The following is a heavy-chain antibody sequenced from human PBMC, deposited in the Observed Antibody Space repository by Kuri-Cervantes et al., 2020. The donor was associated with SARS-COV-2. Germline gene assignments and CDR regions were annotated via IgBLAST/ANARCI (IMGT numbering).Heavy chain of an antibody. D-gene: IGHD3-22*01. CDR2: ISSSSSYI. Sequence: GGSLRLSCAASGFTFSSYSMNWVRQAPGKGLEWVSSISSSSSYIYYADSVKGRFTISRDNSKNSLYLQMNSLRAEDTALYYCAKDGRYYYDSSGYYPDYWGQGTLVTVSS. CDR1: GFTFSSYS. CDR3: AKDGRYYYDSSGYYPDY. V-gene: IGHV3-21*04. J-gene: IGHJ4*02.